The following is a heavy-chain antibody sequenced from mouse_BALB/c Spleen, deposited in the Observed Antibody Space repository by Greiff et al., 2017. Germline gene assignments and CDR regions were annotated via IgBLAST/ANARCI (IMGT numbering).Heavy chain of an antibody. Sequence: EVKLMESGGDLVKPVGSLKLSCAASGFTFSSYGMSWVRQTPDKRLEWVATISSGGSYTYYPDSVKGRFTISRDNAKNTLYLQMSSLKSEDTAMDYCARRQLGPGPYDAMDYWGQGTSVTVSS. CDR3: ARRQLGPGPYDAMDY. CDR1: GFTFSSYG. D-gene: IGHD3-2*01. J-gene: IGHJ4*01. V-gene: IGHV5-6*01. CDR2: ISSGGSYT.